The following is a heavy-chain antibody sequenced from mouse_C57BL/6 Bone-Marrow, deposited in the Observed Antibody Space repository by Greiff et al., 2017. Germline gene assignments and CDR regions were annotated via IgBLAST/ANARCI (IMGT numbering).Heavy chain of an antibody. V-gene: IGHV14-4*01. CDR2: IDPENGDT. J-gene: IGHJ4*01. Sequence: VQLQQSGAELVRPGASVKLSCTASGFNFKDDYMHWVKQRPEQGLEWIGWIDPENGDTEYASKFQGKATITADTSSNTAYLQLSSLTSEDTAVYYCTTATLGAMDYGGQGTSVTVSS. CDR1: GFNFKDDY. D-gene: IGHD4-1*01. CDR3: TTATLGAMDY.